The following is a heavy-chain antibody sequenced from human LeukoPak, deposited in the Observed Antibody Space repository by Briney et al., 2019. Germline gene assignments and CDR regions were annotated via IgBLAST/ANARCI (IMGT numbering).Heavy chain of an antibody. CDR1: GFTFSSYS. Sequence: PGGSLRLSCAASGFTFSSYSMNWVRQAPGKGLEWVSSISSSSSYIYYADSVKGRFTISRDNAKNSLYLQMNSLRAEDTALYHCARGWLRFGDDAFDIWGQGTMVTVSS. CDR2: ISSSSSYI. V-gene: IGHV3-21*04. J-gene: IGHJ3*02. CDR3: ARGWLRFGDDAFDI. D-gene: IGHD5-12*01.